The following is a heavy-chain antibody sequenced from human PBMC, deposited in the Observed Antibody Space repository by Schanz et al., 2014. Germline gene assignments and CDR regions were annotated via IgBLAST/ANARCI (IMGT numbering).Heavy chain of an antibody. V-gene: IGHV3-11*05. J-gene: IGHJ6*02. CDR3: AKGMGYCSGGTCYDYYYYGLDV. Sequence: VQLVESGGGLVQPGGSLRLSCAASGFTFSDHYMDWVRQAPGKGLEWVSDISSGSSYANYADSVKGRFTISRDNSENTLYLQMNSLSADDTAVFYCAKGMGYCSGGTCYDYYYYGLDVWGQGTTVTVSS. CDR1: GFTFSDHY. D-gene: IGHD2-15*01. CDR2: ISSGSSYA.